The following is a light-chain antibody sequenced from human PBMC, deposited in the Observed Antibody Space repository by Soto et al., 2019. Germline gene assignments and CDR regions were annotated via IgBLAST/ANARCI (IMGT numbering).Light chain of an antibody. CDR3: CSYARSSTYV. CDR1: SVDVGSYNL. V-gene: IGLV2-23*01. Sequence: QSALTQPASVSGSPGQSITISCTGTSVDVGSYNLVSWYQHHPGKAPKLMIYEGSKRPSGVSNRFSGSKSGSTASLTISGLQAEDEADYYCCSYARSSTYVFGTGTKVTVL. J-gene: IGLJ1*01. CDR2: EGS.